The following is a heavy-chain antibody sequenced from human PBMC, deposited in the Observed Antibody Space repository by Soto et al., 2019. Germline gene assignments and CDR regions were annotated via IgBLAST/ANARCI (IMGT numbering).Heavy chain of an antibody. Sequence: PGGSLRLSCAASGFTFSSYGMHWVRQAPGKGLEWVAVIWYDGSNKYYADPVKGRSTISRDNSENTLFLQMNSLRAEDTAVYFCARDGESAAPFSMDVWGQGTTVTVSS. CDR1: GFTFSSYG. CDR2: IWYDGSNK. D-gene: IGHD2-21*01. CDR3: ARDGESAAPFSMDV. V-gene: IGHV3-33*01. J-gene: IGHJ6*02.